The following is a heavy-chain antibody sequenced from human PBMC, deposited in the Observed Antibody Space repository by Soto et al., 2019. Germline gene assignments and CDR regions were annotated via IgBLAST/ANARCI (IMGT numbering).Heavy chain of an antibody. Sequence: QVQLVQSGAEVKKPGASVKVSCKASGYTFTSYGISWVRQAPGQGLEWMGWISAYNGNTNYAQKLQGRVTMTTDTSTSTAYMELRSLRSDDTAVYYCARDEIQYYYDSSGYTAFDIWGQGTIVTVSS. CDR1: GYTFTSYG. CDR2: ISAYNGNT. CDR3: ARDEIQYYYDSSGYTAFDI. V-gene: IGHV1-18*01. D-gene: IGHD3-22*01. J-gene: IGHJ3*02.